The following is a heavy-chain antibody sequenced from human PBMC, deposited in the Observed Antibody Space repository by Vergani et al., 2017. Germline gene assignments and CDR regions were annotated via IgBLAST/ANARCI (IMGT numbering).Heavy chain of an antibody. V-gene: IGHV3-53*01. Sequence: EVQLVESGGGLIQPGGSLRLSCAASGFTVSSNYMSWVRQAPGKGREWVSVIYSGGSTYYADSVKGRFTIPRDNSKNTLYLQMNSLRAEDAAVYYCASSGVGATTLGWFDPWGQGTLVTVSS. CDR1: GFTVSSNY. J-gene: IGHJ5*02. CDR3: ASSGVGATTLGWFDP. D-gene: IGHD1-26*01. CDR2: IYSGGST.